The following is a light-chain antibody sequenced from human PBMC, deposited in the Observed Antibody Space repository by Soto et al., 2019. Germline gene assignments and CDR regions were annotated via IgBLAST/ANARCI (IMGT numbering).Light chain of an antibody. CDR1: QGISSY. CDR3: RQYYSYPRLT. V-gene: IGKV1-8*01. CDR2: AAS. J-gene: IGKJ4*01. Sequence: AIRMTQSPSSLSASTGDRVTITCRASQGISSYLAWYQQKPGKAPKLLIYAASTLQSGVPSRFSGSGSGTDFTLTISCLQSEDFATYYCRQYYSYPRLTFGGGTKVEIK.